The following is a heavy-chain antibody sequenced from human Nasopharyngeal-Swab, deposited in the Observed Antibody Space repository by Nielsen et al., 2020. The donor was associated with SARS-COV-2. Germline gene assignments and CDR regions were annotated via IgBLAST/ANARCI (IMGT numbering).Heavy chain of an antibody. V-gene: IGHV1-69*04. CDR1: GGTFSSCA. J-gene: IGHJ5*02. Sequence: SVKVSCKASGGTFSSCAISWVRQAPGQGLERVGRIIPILGIANYAQKFQGRVTITADKSTSTAYMELSSLRSEDTAVYYCARNDIAVAGTAWFDPWGQGTLVTVSS. CDR3: ARNDIAVAGTAWFDP. CDR2: IIPILGIA. D-gene: IGHD6-19*01.